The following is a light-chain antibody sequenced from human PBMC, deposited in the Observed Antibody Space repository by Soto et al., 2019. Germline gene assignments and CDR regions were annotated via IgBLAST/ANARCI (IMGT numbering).Light chain of an antibody. CDR2: DAS. J-gene: IGKJ4*01. V-gene: IGKV3D-15*01. CDR3: QQFASYPLP. Sequence: EIGMTQSPATLSVSPGERATLSCRASQSIGLAIAWYQHKPGQAPRLLIYDASNRATGIPPRFSGSGSGTDFTLTISRLEPEDFAVYYCQQFASYPLPSGGVTKVDIK. CDR1: QSIGLA.